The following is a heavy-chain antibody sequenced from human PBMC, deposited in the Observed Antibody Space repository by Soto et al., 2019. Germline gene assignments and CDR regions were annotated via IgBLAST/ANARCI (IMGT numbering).Heavy chain of an antibody. D-gene: IGHD6-6*01. CDR3: ARGSTGSSSSP. CDR1: GLTFTTSA. Sequence: EVQLLESGGGLVQPGGSLRLSCSASGLTFTTSAMSWVRQAPEKGLEWVSSITDSGASTYYADSVKGRFTISRDNSKNTLYLHMNSLRAEDTAVYYCARGSTGSSSSPWGQGTLVTVSS. J-gene: IGHJ5*02. V-gene: IGHV3-23*01. CDR2: ITDSGAST.